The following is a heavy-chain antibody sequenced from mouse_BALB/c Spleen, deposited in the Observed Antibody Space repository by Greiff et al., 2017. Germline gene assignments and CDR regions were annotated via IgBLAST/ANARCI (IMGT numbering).Heavy chain of an antibody. CDR1: GYTFTSYW. J-gene: IGHJ4*01. CDR2: IYPGDGDT. CDR3: ARVDRYYAMDY. V-gene: IGHV1-87*01. Sequence: VQLQQSGAELARPGASVKLSCKASGYTFTSYWMQWVKQRPGQGLEWIGAIYPGDGDTRYTQKFKGKATLTADKSSSTAYMQLSSLASEDSAVYYCARVDRYYAMDYWGQGTSVTVSS. D-gene: IGHD1-3*01.